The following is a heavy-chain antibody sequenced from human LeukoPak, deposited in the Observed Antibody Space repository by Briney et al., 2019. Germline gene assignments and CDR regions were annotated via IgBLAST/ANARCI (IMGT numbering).Heavy chain of an antibody. J-gene: IGHJ5*02. Sequence: ASVKVSCKASGYTFISYGISWVRQAPGQGLEWMGWISAYNGNTKYAQKLQGRVILTTETSTSTAYMELRSLRSDDTAVYYCARARRSGYYSSWWFDPWGQGTLVTVSS. CDR2: ISAYNGNT. V-gene: IGHV1-18*01. CDR1: GYTFISYG. D-gene: IGHD3-3*01. CDR3: ARARRSGYYSSWWFDP.